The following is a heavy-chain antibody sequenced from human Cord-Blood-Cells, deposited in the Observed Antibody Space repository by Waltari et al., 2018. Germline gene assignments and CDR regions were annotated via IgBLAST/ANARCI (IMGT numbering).Heavy chain of an antibody. Sequence: EVQLVESGGGLVKPGGSLRLSCAASGFTFSNAWLIWVRQAPGKGLEWVGRIKSKTDGGTTDYAAPVKGRFTISRDDSKNTLYLQMNSLKTEDTAVYYCTTVGYSYGYVGYYYYYMDVWGKGTTVTVSS. J-gene: IGHJ6*03. CDR3: TTVGYSYGYVGYYYYYMDV. CDR1: GFTFSNAW. D-gene: IGHD5-18*01. CDR2: IKSKTDGGTT. V-gene: IGHV3-15*01.